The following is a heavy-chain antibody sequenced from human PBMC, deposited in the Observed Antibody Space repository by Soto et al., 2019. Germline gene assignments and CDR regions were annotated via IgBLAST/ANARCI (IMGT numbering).Heavy chain of an antibody. V-gene: IGHV4-34*01. D-gene: IGHD6-13*01. CDR3: ARGRKGFSSSCYVD. CDR2: INDSGGT. CDR1: GGSFSSYY. Sequence: SETLSLTCAVYGGSFSSYYWTWIRQPPGKGLEWIGEINDSGGTDYNPSLKSRVTISLDTSKNQLSLKLSSVTAADTAVYYCARGRKGFSSSCYVDWGQGNMVTV. J-gene: IGHJ4*02.